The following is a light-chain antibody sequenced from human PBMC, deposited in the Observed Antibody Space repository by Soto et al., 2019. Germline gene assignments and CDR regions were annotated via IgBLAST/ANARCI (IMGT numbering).Light chain of an antibody. Sequence: DVLVTQSPSSLSAPVGDRVTITCRASQIIVTDLSWYQQRPGKAPTLLIYGASTLQRGVPSRFSGSGSGTDFTLTINSLPPEDSATYYCQQTYSTPITFGRGTRLEIK. V-gene: IGKV1-39*01. CDR3: QQTYSTPIT. J-gene: IGKJ5*01. CDR2: GAS. CDR1: QIIVTD.